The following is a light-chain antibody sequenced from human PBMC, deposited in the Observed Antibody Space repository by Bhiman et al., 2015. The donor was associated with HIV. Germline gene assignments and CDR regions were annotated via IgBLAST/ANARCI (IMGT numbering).Light chain of an antibody. CDR3: VVWEDSLSVVV. CDR1: SSQIGSNS. Sequence: QSVLTQPPSASGTPGQKVTISCSGSSSQIGSNSVYWYQQLPGTTPKLLIYGNNQRPSGVPDRFSGSKSGTSASLAISGLRSEDEADYYCVVWEDSLSVVVFGGGTKLTVL. V-gene: IGLV1-47*01. J-gene: IGLJ2*01. CDR2: GNN.